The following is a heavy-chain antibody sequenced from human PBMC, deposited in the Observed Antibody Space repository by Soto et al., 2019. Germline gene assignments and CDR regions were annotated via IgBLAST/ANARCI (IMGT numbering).Heavy chain of an antibody. D-gene: IGHD3-10*01. CDR3: ASTTMVRGAAVFDY. J-gene: IGHJ4*02. V-gene: IGHV3-30-3*01. CDR2: ISYDGSNK. Sequence: QVQLVESGGGVVQPGRSLRLSCAASGFTFSSYAMHWVRQAPGKGLEWVAVISYDGSNKYYADSVKGRFTISRDNSKNTLYLQMNSLRAEDTAVYYCASTTMVRGAAVFDYWGQGTLVTVSS. CDR1: GFTFSSYA.